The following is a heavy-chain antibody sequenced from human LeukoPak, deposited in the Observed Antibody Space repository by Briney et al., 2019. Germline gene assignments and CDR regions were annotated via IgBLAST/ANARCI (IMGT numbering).Heavy chain of an antibody. V-gene: IGHV3-7*03. J-gene: IGHJ6*02. CDR1: GFTLSNHW. CDR3: ARNNGMDV. Sequence: GGSLRLSCVASGFTLSNHWMTWVRQVPGRGPEWVANVNRDGSETYYLDSVKGRFTISKDNAKNSLYLQMNSLRAEDTALYHCARNNGMDVWGQGTTVIVSS. CDR2: VNRDGSET.